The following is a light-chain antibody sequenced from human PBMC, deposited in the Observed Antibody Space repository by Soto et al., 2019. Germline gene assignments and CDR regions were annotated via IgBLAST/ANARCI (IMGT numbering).Light chain of an antibody. J-gene: IGKJ4*01. V-gene: IGKV3-20*01. CDR2: GGS. Sequence: EIVLTQSPGTLSLSPGEGATLSCRASQAIRSTSLVWYQKKPGQAPRLLMYGGSTRASGFPDRFSGRGFETDFTLTISSPQSEDFAVYYCQQYNSWPLTFGGGTKVDIK. CDR1: QAIRSTS. CDR3: QQYNSWPLT.